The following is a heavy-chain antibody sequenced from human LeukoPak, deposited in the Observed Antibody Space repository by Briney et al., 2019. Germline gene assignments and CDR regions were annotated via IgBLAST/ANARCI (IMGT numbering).Heavy chain of an antibody. V-gene: IGHV3-23*01. CDR3: AKTTTGYSSGRYPAWPIDY. CDR1: GFTFSNAW. J-gene: IGHJ4*02. CDR2: IFGSGGSA. D-gene: IGHD2-15*01. Sequence: GGSLRLSCAASGFTFSNAWMSWVRQAPGKGLEWVSGIFGSGGSAHYADSVKGRFTISRDNSKNTVYLQMDSLRAEDTAIYYCAKTTTGYSSGRYPAWPIDYWGQGTLVTVSS.